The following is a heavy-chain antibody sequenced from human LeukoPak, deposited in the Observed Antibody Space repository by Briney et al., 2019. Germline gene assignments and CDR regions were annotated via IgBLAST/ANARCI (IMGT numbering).Heavy chain of an antibody. Sequence: PSETLSLTCTVSGGSISSSSYYWGWIRQPPGKGLEWIGSIYYSGSTYYNPSLKSRVTISVDTSKNQFSLKLSSVTAADTAVYYCARESTDYDILTGATRAYDAFDIWGQGTMVTVSS. D-gene: IGHD3-9*01. CDR2: IYYSGST. J-gene: IGHJ3*02. V-gene: IGHV4-39*07. CDR1: GGSISSSSYY. CDR3: ARESTDYDILTGATRAYDAFDI.